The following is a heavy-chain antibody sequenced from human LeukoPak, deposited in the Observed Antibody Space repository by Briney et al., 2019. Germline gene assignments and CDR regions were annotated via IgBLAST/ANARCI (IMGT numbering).Heavy chain of an antibody. CDR3: TTGRYCSGGSCYFGY. Sequence: PGGSLRLSCAAPGFTFSDHYIDWVRQAPGKGLEWVGRSRDKGNSYTTAYAASVRGRFTISRDDSKNTLYLQMNSLKTEDTAVYYCTTGRYCSGGSCYFGYWGQGTLVTVSS. CDR1: GFTFSDHY. CDR2: SRDKGNSYTT. V-gene: IGHV3-72*01. D-gene: IGHD2-15*01. J-gene: IGHJ4*02.